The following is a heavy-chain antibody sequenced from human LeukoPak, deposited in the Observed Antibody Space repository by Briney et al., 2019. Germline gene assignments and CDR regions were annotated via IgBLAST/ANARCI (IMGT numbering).Heavy chain of an antibody. CDR1: GGTFSSYA. CDR2: IIPILGIA. CDR3: AREVLLRYFDWSRRGFDP. Sequence: GASVKVSCKASGGTFSSYAISWVRQAPGQGLEWKGRIIPILGIANYAQKFQGRVTITADKSTSTAYMELSSLRSEDTAVYYCAREVLLRYFDWSRRGFDPWGQGTLVTVSS. D-gene: IGHD3-9*01. J-gene: IGHJ5*02. V-gene: IGHV1-69*04.